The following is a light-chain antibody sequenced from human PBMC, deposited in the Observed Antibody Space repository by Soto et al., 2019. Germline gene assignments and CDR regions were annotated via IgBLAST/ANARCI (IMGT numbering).Light chain of an antibody. V-gene: IGKV3-15*01. CDR2: GAS. Sequence: EIVMTQSPATLSVSPGERATLSCRASQSVSSNLAWYQQKPGQAPRRLIYGASTRATGIPARFSGSGSGTEFTLTISSLPSEDFGVYYCQHYNNWPPITFGQGTRLEIK. CDR1: QSVSSN. CDR3: QHYNNWPPIT. J-gene: IGKJ5*01.